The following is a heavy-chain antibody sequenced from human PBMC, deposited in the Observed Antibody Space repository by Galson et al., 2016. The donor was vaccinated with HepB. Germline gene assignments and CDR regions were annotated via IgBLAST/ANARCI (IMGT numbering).Heavy chain of an antibody. J-gene: IGHJ5*02. CDR3: AKVGDCSNGVCYTYWFDP. CDR2: LSGSGGST. CDR1: GFTFTSYA. D-gene: IGHD2-8*01. Sequence: SLRLSCAASGFTFTSYAMSWVRQAPGKGPEWVSSLSGSGGSTDYADSVKGRFTISRGNSKNTLYLQMNSLTAEDTAMYYCAKVGDCSNGVCYTYWFDPWGQGTLVTVSS. V-gene: IGHV3-23*01.